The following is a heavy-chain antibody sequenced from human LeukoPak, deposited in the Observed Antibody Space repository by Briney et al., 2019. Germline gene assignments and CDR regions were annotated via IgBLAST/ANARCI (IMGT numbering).Heavy chain of an antibody. Sequence: ASVKVSCKASGYTFTSHDINWVRQAPGQGLEWMGRINPNSGGTNYAQKFQGRVTMTRDTSISTAYMELSRLRSDDTAVYYCARVPYGGNSFWLYWGQGTLVTVSS. V-gene: IGHV1-2*06. D-gene: IGHD4-23*01. CDR1: GYTFTSHD. CDR2: INPNSGGT. CDR3: ARVPYGGNSFWLY. J-gene: IGHJ4*02.